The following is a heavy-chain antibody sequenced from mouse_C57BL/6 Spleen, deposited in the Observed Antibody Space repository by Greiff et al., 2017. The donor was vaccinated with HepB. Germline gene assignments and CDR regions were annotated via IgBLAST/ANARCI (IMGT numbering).Heavy chain of an antibody. CDR2: ISGGGGNT. Sequence: EVKVEESGGGLVKPGGSLKLSCAASGFTFSSYTMSWVRQTPEKRLEWVATISGGGGNTYYPDSVKGRFTITRDNAKNTLYLQLRSLRSEDTAVYYGARLFSGLAMDYWGQGTSVTVSS. J-gene: IGHJ4*01. CDR1: GFTFSSYT. CDR3: ARLFSGLAMDY. V-gene: IGHV5-9*04.